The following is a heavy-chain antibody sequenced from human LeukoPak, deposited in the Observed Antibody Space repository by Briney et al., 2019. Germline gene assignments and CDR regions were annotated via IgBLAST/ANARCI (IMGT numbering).Heavy chain of an antibody. Sequence: GGSLRLSCAASGFTFSSYGMHWVRQAPGKGLEWVAFIRYDGSNKYYADSVKGRFTISRDSSKNTLYLQVNSLRAEDTAVYYCAKGFTVTTSIDYWGQGTLVTVSS. V-gene: IGHV3-30*02. CDR2: IRYDGSNK. CDR1: GFTFSSYG. CDR3: AKGFTVTTSIDY. D-gene: IGHD4-11*01. J-gene: IGHJ4*02.